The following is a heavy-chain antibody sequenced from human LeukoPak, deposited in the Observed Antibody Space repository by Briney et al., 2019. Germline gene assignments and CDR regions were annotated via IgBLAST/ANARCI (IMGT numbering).Heavy chain of an antibody. D-gene: IGHD3-10*01. V-gene: IGHV4-38-2*02. CDR2: IYHSGRT. CDR3: ARHSYGSGSYYYNWFDP. J-gene: IGHJ5*02. CDR1: GYSISSGYY. Sequence: SETLSLTCTVSGYSISSGYYWGWIRQPPGKGLEWIGSIYHSGRTFYNPSLKSRVTISVDTSKNQFSLKLSSVTAADTAVYYCARHSYGSGSYYYNWFDPWGQGTLVTVSS.